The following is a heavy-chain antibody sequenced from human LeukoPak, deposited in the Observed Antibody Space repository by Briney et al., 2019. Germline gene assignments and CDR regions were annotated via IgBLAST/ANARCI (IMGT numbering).Heavy chain of an antibody. CDR2: IYHSGST. CDR3: ARHEWLYDSGTYYTFDP. J-gene: IGHJ5*02. D-gene: IGHD3-10*01. Sequence: SETLSLTCTVSGYSISSGYYWGWIRQPPGKGLEWIGSIYHSGSTYYNPSLKSRVTISVDTSKNQFSLKLSSVTAADTAVYYCARHEWLYDSGTYYTFDPWGQGTLVTVSS. CDR1: GYSISSGYY. V-gene: IGHV4-38-2*02.